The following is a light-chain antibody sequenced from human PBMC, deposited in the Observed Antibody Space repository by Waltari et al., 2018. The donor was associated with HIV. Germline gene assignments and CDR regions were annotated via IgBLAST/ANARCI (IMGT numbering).Light chain of an antibody. J-gene: IGLJ2*01. CDR3: NSRDSSGNHLRV. CDR2: GKN. Sequence: SSELTQDPAVSVALGQTVRITCQGDSLRSYYESWYQQKPGQAPVLVIYGKNNRPSGIPDRFSGSRSGNTASLTITGAQAEDEADYYCNSRDSSGNHLRVFGGGTKLTVL. V-gene: IGLV3-19*01. CDR1: SLRSYY.